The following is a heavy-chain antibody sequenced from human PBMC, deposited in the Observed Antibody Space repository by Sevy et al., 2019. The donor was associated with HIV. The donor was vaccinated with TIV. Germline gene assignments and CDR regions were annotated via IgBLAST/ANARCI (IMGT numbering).Heavy chain of an antibody. Sequence: ASVKVSCKVSGYTLIQISIHWVRQAPGRGLEWMGSFDPEDGETIYAQKFQGRLTMTEDTSTDTAYMEMSSLKSEETAVYYCAATKDYYESSGDPFDYWGQGTLVTVSS. CDR2: FDPEDGET. CDR3: AATKDYYESSGDPFDY. D-gene: IGHD3-22*01. J-gene: IGHJ4*02. V-gene: IGHV1-24*01. CDR1: GYTLIQIS.